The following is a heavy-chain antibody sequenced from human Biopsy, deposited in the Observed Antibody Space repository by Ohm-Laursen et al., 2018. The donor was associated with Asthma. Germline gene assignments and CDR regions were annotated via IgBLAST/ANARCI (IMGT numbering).Heavy chain of an antibody. Sequence: TLSLTCTVSGGSISSGGYYWSWIRQHPGKGLEWIGYIYYSGSTYYNPSLKSRVTISVDTSKNQFSLKLSSVTAAATAVYYCARGPPVDREDWGQGTLVTVSS. V-gene: IGHV4-31*03. J-gene: IGHJ4*02. CDR2: IYYSGST. CDR1: GGSISSGGYY. D-gene: IGHD5-24*01. CDR3: ARGPPVDRED.